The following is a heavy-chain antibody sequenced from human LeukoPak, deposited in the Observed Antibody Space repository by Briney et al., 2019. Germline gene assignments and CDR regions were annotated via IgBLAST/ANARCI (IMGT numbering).Heavy chain of an antibody. D-gene: IGHD3-22*01. V-gene: IGHV1-69*04. J-gene: IGHJ3*02. CDR2: IIPILGIV. Sequence: SVKVSCKASGGTFSNYAIIWVRQAPGQGLEWMGRIIPILGIVNYAQKLQGRVTITADKSTSTGYMELSSLRSEDTAVYYCATNTYYHDRSGSKDAFDIWGQGTMVTVSS. CDR3: ATNTYYHDRSGSKDAFDI. CDR1: GGTFSNYA.